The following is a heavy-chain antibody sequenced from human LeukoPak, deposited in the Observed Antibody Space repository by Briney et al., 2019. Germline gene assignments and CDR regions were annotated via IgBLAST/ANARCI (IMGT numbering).Heavy chain of an antibody. CDR3: ARAGYSSSWDDY. CDR2: INPNSGGT. J-gene: IGHJ4*02. CDR1: GYTFTGYY. Sequence: ASVKVSCKASGYTFTGYYMHWVRQAPGQGLEWMGWINPNSGGTNYAQKFQGRVTMTRDTPISTAYMELSRLRSDDTAVYYCARAGYSSSWDDYWGQGTLVTVSS. V-gene: IGHV1-2*02. D-gene: IGHD6-13*01.